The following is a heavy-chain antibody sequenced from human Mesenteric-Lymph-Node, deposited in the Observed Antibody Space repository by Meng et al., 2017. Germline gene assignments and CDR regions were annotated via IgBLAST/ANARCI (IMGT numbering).Heavy chain of an antibody. CDR1: GLSFSSYW. CDR3: ARDESGYSSVY. CDR2: NNSDGSST. Sequence: EVQLVESGGGLVQPGVSLRPPCSASGLSFSSYWMHWVRQASGKGLVWVSRNNSDGSSTSYADSVKGRFTISRDNAKNTLYLQMNSLRAEDTAVYYCARDESGYSSVYWGQGTLVTVSS. V-gene: IGHV3-74*01. D-gene: IGHD6-19*01. J-gene: IGHJ4*02.